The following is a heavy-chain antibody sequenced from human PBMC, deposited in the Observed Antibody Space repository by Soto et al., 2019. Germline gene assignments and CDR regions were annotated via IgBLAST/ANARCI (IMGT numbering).Heavy chain of an antibody. CDR1: GFTFSSYG. Sequence: QVQLVESGGGVVQPGRSLRLSCAASGFTFSSYGMHRVRQAPGKGLEWVAVIWYDGSNKYNADSVKGRFTISRDNSKNKLELQLNSLRGEDTGVYYCAREFWSGPFDYWGQGTLLTVSS. J-gene: IGHJ4*02. V-gene: IGHV3-33*01. D-gene: IGHD3-3*01. CDR3: AREFWSGPFDY. CDR2: IWYDGSNK.